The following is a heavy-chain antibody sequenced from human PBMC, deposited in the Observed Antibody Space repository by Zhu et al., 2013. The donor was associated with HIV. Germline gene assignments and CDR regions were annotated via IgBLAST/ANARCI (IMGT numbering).Heavy chain of an antibody. CDR3: ARNNDYGDSN. D-gene: IGHD4-17*01. CDR1: GGSISSYY. Sequence: QVQLQESGPGLVKPSETLSLTCTVSGGSISSYYWSWIRQPPGKGLEWIGYIYYSGSTNYNPSLKSRVTISVDTSKNQFSLKLSSVTAADTAVYYCARNNDYGDSNWGQGTLVTVSS. V-gene: IGHV4-59*01. J-gene: IGHJ4*02. CDR2: IYYSGST.